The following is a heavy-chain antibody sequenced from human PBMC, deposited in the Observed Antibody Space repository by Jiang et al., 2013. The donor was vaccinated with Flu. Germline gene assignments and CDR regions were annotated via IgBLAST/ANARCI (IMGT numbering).Heavy chain of an antibody. CDR3: ARGSGSGWSLD. Sequence: GRTYYRSKWYNDYAVSVKSRITINPDTSKNQFSLQLNSVTPEDTAVYYCARGSGSGWSLDWGQGTLVTVSS. J-gene: IGHJ4*02. D-gene: IGHD6-19*01. CDR2: TYYRSKWYN. V-gene: IGHV6-1*01.